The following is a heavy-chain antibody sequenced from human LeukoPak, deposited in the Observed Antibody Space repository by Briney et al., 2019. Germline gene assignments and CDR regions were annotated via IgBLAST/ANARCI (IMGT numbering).Heavy chain of an antibody. D-gene: IGHD1-26*01. CDR1: GGTFSSYA. Sequence: ASVKVSCKASGGTFSSYAISWVRQAPGQGLEWMGRIIPILGIANYAQKFQGRVTITADKSTSTAYMELSSLRSEDTAVYYCAVGGYSGSYGYWGQGTLVTVSS. J-gene: IGHJ4*02. CDR3: AVGGYSGSYGY. CDR2: IIPILGIA. V-gene: IGHV1-69*04.